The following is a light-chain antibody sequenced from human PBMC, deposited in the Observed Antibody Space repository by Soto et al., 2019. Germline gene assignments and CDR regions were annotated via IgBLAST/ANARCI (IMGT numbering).Light chain of an antibody. CDR3: AAWDDSLNGVV. CDR2: SNN. Sequence: QSVLTQPPSASGTPGQRVTISCSGSSSNIGSNTVNWYQQLPGTAPKLLIYSNNQRPSGVPDRFSGSKSGTSASLAIQSEDEADYYCAAWDDSLNGVVFGGGTKLTVL. V-gene: IGLV1-44*01. J-gene: IGLJ2*01. CDR1: SSNIGSNT.